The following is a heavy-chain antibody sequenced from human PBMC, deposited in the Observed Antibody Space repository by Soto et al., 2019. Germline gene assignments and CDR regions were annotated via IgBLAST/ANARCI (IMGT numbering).Heavy chain of an antibody. V-gene: IGHV3-48*01. CDR3: ARDLVTTVTTFFYYYYYMDV. J-gene: IGHJ6*03. CDR1: GFTFSSYS. CDR2: ISSSSSTI. D-gene: IGHD4-17*01. Sequence: GGSLRLSCAASGFTFSSYSMNWVRQAPGKGLEWVSYISSSSSTIYYADSVKGRFTISRDNAKNSLYLQMNSLRAEDTAVYYCARDLVTTVTTFFYYYYYMDVWGKGTTVTVSS.